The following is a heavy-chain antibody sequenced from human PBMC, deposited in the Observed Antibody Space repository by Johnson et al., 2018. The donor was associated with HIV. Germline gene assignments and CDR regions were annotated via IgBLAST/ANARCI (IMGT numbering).Heavy chain of an antibody. CDR1: RFTFDSYG. V-gene: IGHV3-33*06. D-gene: IGHD5-18*01. Sequence: QVQLVESGGGVVQPGGSLRLSCAASRFTFDSYGMHWVRQAPGRGLEWLAVIWYDASKKYYADSVKGRFTISRDNSKNTLYLQMNSLRAEDTAVYYCAKGDKAYSYPLDAFDIWGQGTMVTVSS. CDR2: IWYDASKK. CDR3: AKGDKAYSYPLDAFDI. J-gene: IGHJ3*02.